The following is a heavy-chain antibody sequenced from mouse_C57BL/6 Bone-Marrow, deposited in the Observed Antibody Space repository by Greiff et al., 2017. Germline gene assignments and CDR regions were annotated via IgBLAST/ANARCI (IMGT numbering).Heavy chain of an antibody. V-gene: IGHV1-19*01. CDR3: ARFGKGDYFDY. CDR2: INPYNGGT. J-gene: IGHJ2*01. CDR1: GYTFTDYY. D-gene: IGHD4-1*01. Sequence: EVKLQESGPVLVKPGASVKMSCKASGYTFTDYYMNWVKQSHGKSLEWIGVINPYNGGTSYNQKFKGKATLTVDKSSSTAYMELNSLTSEDSAVYYCARFGKGDYFDYWGQGTTLTVSS.